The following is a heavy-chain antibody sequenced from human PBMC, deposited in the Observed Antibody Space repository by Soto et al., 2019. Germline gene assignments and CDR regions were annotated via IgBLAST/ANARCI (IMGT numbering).Heavy chain of an antibody. Sequence: SETLSLTCTISGGAISTYYWGWMRQPPGKGLEWIGIIYHSGTTYYNPSLKGRVTISVDTSKKQFSPKLSSVTAADTAVYYCARVRCSSTSCSMHYYYGMDVWGQGTTVTVSS. J-gene: IGHJ6*02. CDR1: GGAISTYY. CDR3: ARVRCSSTSCSMHYYYGMDV. CDR2: IYHSGTT. D-gene: IGHD2-2*01. V-gene: IGHV4-38-2*02.